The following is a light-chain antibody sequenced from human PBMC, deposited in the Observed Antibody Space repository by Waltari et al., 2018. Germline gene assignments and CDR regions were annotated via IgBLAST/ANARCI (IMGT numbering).Light chain of an antibody. Sequence: DIVMTQSPDSLHVSLGVGATISCNSSQSFLYSSRNKNYLAWYQQKPGQPPELLIYWASTRESGVPDRFIGSGSGTDFTLTITSLQAEDVAVYYCQQYYSIPYTFGQGTKLEIK. CDR1: QSFLYSSRNKNY. CDR3: QQYYSIPYT. V-gene: IGKV4-1*01. J-gene: IGKJ2*01. CDR2: WAS.